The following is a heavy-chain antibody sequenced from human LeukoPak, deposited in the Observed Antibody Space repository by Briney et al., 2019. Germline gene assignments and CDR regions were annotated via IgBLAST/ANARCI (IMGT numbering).Heavy chain of an antibody. CDR2: IDFDGTDT. CDR3: ARDGDSTVDFDY. V-gene: IGHV3-74*01. Sequence: GGSLRLSCAASGFSFSNYWMHWVRQAPGKGLVWVSRIDFDGTDTVYADSVKGRFTISRDNAKNTLYLQMNSLRAEDTAVYYCARDGDSTVDFDYWGQGTLVTVSS. CDR1: GFSFSNYW. D-gene: IGHD1-14*01. J-gene: IGHJ4*02.